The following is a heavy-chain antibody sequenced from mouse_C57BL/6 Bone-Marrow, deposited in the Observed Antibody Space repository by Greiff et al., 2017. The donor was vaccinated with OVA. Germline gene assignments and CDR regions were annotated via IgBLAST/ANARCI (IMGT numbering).Heavy chain of an antibody. CDR2: ISNLAYSI. Sequence: EVKLMESGGGLVQPGGSLKLSCAASGFTFSDYGMAWVRQAPRKGPEWVAFISNLAYSIYSADTVTGRFTILRENANNTLYLEMSSLRSEDTAMYYCARRERYWYCDVWGTGTTVTVSS. J-gene: IGHJ1*03. CDR1: GFTFSDYG. CDR3: ARRERYWYCDV. V-gene: IGHV5-15*01.